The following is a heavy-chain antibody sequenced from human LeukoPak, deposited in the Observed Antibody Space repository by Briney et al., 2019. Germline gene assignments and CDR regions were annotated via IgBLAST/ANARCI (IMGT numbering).Heavy chain of an antibody. CDR1: GASITNYY. D-gene: IGHD3-10*01. J-gene: IGHJ4*02. CDR3: AGTQYYGSGTWYFDD. Sequence: PSETLSLTCTVSGASITNYYWSWIRQPAGKALERIGRVYTSGSPNYNPSLKSRVNMSVDTSKNQVSLKLSSGTAAVRAGYYCAGTQYYGSGTWYFDDWGQGTLVTVSS. CDR2: VYTSGSP. V-gene: IGHV4-4*07.